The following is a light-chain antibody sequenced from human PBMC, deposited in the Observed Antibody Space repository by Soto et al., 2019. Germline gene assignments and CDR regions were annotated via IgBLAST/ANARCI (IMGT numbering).Light chain of an antibody. CDR3: QQLNSYPIT. CDR1: QSISSW. J-gene: IGKJ5*01. V-gene: IGKV1-5*01. Sequence: DIHMTQSPSTLSASVLDIVTITCRASQSISSWLAWYQQKPGKAPKLLIYAASTLHRGVPSRFSGSGSGTEFTLTISSLQPEDFATYYCQQLNSYPITFGQGTRLEIK. CDR2: AAS.